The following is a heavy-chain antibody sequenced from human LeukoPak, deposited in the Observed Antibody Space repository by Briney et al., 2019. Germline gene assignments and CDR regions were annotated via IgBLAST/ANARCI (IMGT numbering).Heavy chain of an antibody. CDR2: ISSNSAYI. Sequence: GGSLRLSCAASGFTFSSYSMNWVRQAPGKGLEWVSSISSNSAYIYYSDSIKGRFTISRDNAKNSLYLQMNSLGAEDMALYYCARGSTTAQRKDAFDIWGQGTMVTVSS. J-gene: IGHJ3*02. CDR1: GFTFSSYS. D-gene: IGHD4-17*01. CDR3: ARGSTTAQRKDAFDI. V-gene: IGHV3-21*01.